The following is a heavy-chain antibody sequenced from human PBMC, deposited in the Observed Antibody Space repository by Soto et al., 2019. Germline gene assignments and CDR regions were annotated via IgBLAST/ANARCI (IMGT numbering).Heavy chain of an antibody. D-gene: IGHD3-22*01. J-gene: IGHJ6*02. CDR3: ASHSGWNYYYGMDV. CDR2: IIPIFGTA. CDR1: GGTFSSYA. V-gene: IGHV1-69*12. Sequence: QVQLVQSGAEVKKPGSSVKVSCKASGGTFSSYAISWVRQAPGQGLEWMGGIIPIFGTANYAQKFQGRVTLTADECPTTAYMEPSSLRSEDTAVYYCASHSGWNYYYGMDVWGQGTTVTVSS.